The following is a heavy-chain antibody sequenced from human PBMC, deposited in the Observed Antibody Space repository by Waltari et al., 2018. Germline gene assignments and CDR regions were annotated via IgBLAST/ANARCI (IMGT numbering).Heavy chain of an antibody. V-gene: IGHV3-74*03. J-gene: IGHJ6*02. CDR3: ARSGFMDV. Sequence: EVQLVESGGGLVQPGGSLRLSCAASGLEFSTSWMNWARQVPGEGLVSVARINPNGNTVLYADSVKGRFTISRDNAKNMLYLQMNSLRDDDTAVYYCARSGFMDVWGQGTTVTVSS. CDR2: INPNGNTV. D-gene: IGHD3-10*01. CDR1: GLEFSTSW.